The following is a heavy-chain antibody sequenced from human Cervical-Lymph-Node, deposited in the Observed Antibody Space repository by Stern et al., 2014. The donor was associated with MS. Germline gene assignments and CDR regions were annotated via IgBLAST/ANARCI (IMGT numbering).Heavy chain of an antibody. CDR3: ARDKEDTNMAFRYFDN. CDR1: GGSVGSGSYD. J-gene: IGHJ4*02. CDR2: IYTTGST. D-gene: IGHD5-18*01. V-gene: IGHV4-61*02. Sequence: VQLVESGPGLVKPSQTLSLTCTVSGGSVGSGSYDWSWIRQPAGKGLEWIGRIYTTGSTYYKPSLKSRVSISIDTSKNQFYLKLTSVTAADTAVYYCARDKEDTNMAFRYFDNWGQGTLVTVSS.